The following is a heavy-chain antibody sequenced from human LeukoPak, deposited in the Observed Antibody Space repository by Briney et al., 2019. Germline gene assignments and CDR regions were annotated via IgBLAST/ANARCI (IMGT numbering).Heavy chain of an antibody. D-gene: IGHD3-10*01. CDR3: ARPMARGYYYLDV. CDR1: GGVISGYY. Sequence: PSETLSLTCTVSGGVISGYYWSWIRQPPGKALEWIGYVFYSGATNYHLPLNGRVTLSVDTSKTQFYLKLPSVPAADTAVYYCARPMARGYYYLDVWGKGTMVTVSS. CDR2: VFYSGAT. V-gene: IGHV4-59*01. J-gene: IGHJ6*03.